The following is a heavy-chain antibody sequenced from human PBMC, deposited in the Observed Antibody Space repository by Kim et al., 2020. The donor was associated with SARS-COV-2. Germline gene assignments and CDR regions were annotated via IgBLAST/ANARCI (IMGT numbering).Heavy chain of an antibody. V-gene: IGHV5-51*01. CDR1: GYSFTSYW. J-gene: IGHJ5*02. Sequence: GESLKISCKGSGYSFTSYWIGWVRQMPGKGLEWMGIIYPGDSDTRYSPSFQGQVNISADKSISTAYLQWSSLKASDTAMYYCARLTYYYDSSGYGINWFDPWGQGTLVTVSS. CDR2: IYPGDSDT. CDR3: ARLTYYYDSSGYGINWFDP. D-gene: IGHD3-22*01.